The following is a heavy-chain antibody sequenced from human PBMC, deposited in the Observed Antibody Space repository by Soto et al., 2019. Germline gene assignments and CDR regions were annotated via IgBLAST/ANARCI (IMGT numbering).Heavy chain of an antibody. V-gene: IGHV3-11*06. J-gene: IGHJ6*02. Sequence: QVQLVESGGGLVKPGGSLRLSCAASGFTFNDYYMSWVRQAPGKGLEWVSYISGSGPYTQYADSVKGRFTISRDNAKNSLYLQMRSLRVEDTAVDYCARVPVSMVRGYGMDVWGQGTTVTVSS. CDR1: GFTFNDYY. D-gene: IGHD3-10*01. CDR3: ARVPVSMVRGYGMDV. CDR2: ISGSGPYT.